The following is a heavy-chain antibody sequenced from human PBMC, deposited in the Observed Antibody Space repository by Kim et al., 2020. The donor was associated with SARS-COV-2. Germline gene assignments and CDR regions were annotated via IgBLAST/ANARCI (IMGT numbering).Heavy chain of an antibody. D-gene: IGHD3-10*01. V-gene: IGHV3-30*04. CDR3: ARDLGSYGSGSSNYGMDV. CDR2: ISYDGSNK. Sequence: GGSLRLSCAASGFTFSSYAMHWVRQAPGKGLEWVAVISYDGSNKYYADSVKGRFTISRDNSKNTLYLQMNSLRAEDTAVYYCARDLGSYGSGSSNYGMDVWGQGTTVTVSS. J-gene: IGHJ6*02. CDR1: GFTFSSYA.